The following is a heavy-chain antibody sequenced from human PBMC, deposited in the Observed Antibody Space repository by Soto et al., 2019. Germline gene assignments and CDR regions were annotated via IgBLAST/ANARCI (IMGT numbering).Heavy chain of an antibody. Sequence: SETLSLTCTVSGGSISSYYGSWIRQPPGKGLEWIGYIYYSGSTNYNPSLKSRVTISVDTSKNQFSLKLSSVTAADTAVYYCARAVSAYYYDSSGYSEFDYWGQGTLVTVSS. J-gene: IGHJ4*02. CDR1: GGSISSYY. D-gene: IGHD3-22*01. V-gene: IGHV4-59*01. CDR3: ARAVSAYYYDSSGYSEFDY. CDR2: IYYSGST.